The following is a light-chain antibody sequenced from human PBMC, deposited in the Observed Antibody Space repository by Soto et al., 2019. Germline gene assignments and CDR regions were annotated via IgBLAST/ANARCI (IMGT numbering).Light chain of an antibody. Sequence: ENVLTQSPGTLSLSPGERATLSCRASQTLSIKCLALYQHNPGQAPRLLICGASSRAPGIPDRFSGSGSGTDFTLTISRLEPEDFAVYYCQQYGSSPPATFGQGTKVEIK. J-gene: IGKJ1*01. CDR1: QTLSIKC. CDR2: GAS. CDR3: QQYGSSPPAT. V-gene: IGKV3-20*01.